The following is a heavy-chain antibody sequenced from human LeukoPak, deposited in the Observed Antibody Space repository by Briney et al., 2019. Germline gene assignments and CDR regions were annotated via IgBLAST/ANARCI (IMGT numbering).Heavy chain of an antibody. CDR1: GYTFTDYY. V-gene: IGHV1-2*02. D-gene: IGHD2-2*01. CDR3: ARANFLYCSSTTCLFDY. Sequence: EASVKVSCKASGYTFTDYYMHWVRQAPGQGFEWMGWINPNDGDTNYAQKFQGRVTMTRDTSISTAHMEVSRLRSDDTAVYYCARANFLYCSSTTCLFDYWGLGTLVTVSS. CDR2: INPNDGDT. J-gene: IGHJ4*02.